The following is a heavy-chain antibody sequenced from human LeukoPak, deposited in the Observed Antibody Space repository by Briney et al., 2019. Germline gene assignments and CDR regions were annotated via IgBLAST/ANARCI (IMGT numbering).Heavy chain of an antibody. CDR2: ILYSGST. Sequence: PSETLSLTCTVSGGSIGSYYWNWIRQPPGKGLEWIGYILYSGSTNHNASLKSRVTISVDTSKNQFSLKLSSVTAADTAVYYCARDGVAGGFDYWGQGTLVTVSS. CDR3: ARDGVAGGFDY. CDR1: GGSIGSYY. V-gene: IGHV4-59*01. J-gene: IGHJ4*02. D-gene: IGHD6-19*01.